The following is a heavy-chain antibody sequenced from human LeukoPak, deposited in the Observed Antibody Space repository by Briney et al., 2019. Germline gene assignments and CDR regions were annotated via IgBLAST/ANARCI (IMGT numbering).Heavy chain of an antibody. J-gene: IGHJ4*02. CDR1: GFTFSGYS. CDR3: TKARGAGSHDDFDY. Sequence: GGSLRLSCAASGFTFSGYSMNWVRQAPGRGLEWVSYISTSGTTIFYADSLRGRFTTSRDNAKNSLYLQMNSLRVEDTAVYYCTKARGAGSHDDFDYWGQGTLVTVSS. D-gene: IGHD1-26*01. CDR2: ISTSGTTI. V-gene: IGHV3-48*01.